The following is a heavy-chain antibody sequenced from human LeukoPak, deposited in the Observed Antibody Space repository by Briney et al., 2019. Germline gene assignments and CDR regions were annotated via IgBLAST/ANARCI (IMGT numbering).Heavy chain of an antibody. J-gene: IGHJ4*02. CDR3: VRGTMGARRTNDF. Sequence: ASVKVSCKASGYSFTNYDINWVRQATGQGLELMGWMNPDSGNKGFSQKFQGRVTMTRDTSISTAYMELSSLSSDDTAVYYCVRGTMGARRTNDFWGQGTLVTVSS. V-gene: IGHV1-8*01. CDR2: MNPDSGNK. CDR1: GYSFTNYD. D-gene: IGHD3-10*01.